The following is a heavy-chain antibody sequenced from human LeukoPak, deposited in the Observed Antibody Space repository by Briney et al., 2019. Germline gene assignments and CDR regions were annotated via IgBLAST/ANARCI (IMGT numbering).Heavy chain of an antibody. V-gene: IGHV3-7*04. D-gene: IGHD5/OR15-5a*01. CDR3: ARGAHSSVWEYFFYYMDV. CDR2: IKHDGSEK. J-gene: IGHJ6*03. Sequence: GGSLRLSCAASGFTFSSYGMSWVRQAPGKGLEWVANIKHDGSEKYSVGSAKGRFTISRDNAKNSLYLQMNSLRAEDTAVYYCARGAHSSVWEYFFYYMDVWGKGTTVIVSS. CDR1: GFTFSSYG.